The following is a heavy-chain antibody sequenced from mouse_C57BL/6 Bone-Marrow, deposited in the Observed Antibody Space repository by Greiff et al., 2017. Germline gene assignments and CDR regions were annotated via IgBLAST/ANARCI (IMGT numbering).Heavy chain of an antibody. D-gene: IGHD1-1*01. V-gene: IGHV1-69*01. CDR3: ARGVYYGSSWYFDV. CDR1: GYTFTSYW. Sequence: QVQLQQPGAELVMPGASVKLSCKASGYTFTSYWMHWVKQRPGQGLEWIGEIDPSDSYTNYNQKFKGQSTLTVDKSSSTAYMQLSSLTSEDSAVYYCARGVYYGSSWYFDVWGTGTTVTVSS. CDR2: IDPSDSYT. J-gene: IGHJ1*03.